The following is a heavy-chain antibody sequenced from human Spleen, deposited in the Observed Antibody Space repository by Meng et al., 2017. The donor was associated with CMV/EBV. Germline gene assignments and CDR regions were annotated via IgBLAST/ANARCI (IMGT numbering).Heavy chain of an antibody. J-gene: IGHJ4*02. CDR2: IRYDGSNK. D-gene: IGHD3-22*01. CDR1: GFTFSSYA. V-gene: IGHV3-30*02. Sequence: GESLKISCAASGFTFSSYAMHWVRQAPGKGLEWVAFIRYDGSNKYHADSVKGRFTISRDNSKNTLYLQMNSLRAEDTAVYYCAKGPLDSSGYFDYWGQGTLVTVSS. CDR3: AKGPLDSSGYFDY.